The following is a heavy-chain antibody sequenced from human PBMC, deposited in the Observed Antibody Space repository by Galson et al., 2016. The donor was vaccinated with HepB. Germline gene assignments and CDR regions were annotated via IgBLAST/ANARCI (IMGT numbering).Heavy chain of an antibody. J-gene: IGHJ4*02. V-gene: IGHV4-34*01. Sequence: ETLSLTCAVSGGSFSAYYWSWIRQSPGKGLEWIGEINYRGETKYNPSLKSRVSIPRDTSKNQFSVRLTSVTAADTAMYYCASQPGWYATDWGQGTLVTVSS. CDR1: GGSFSAYY. D-gene: IGHD6-19*01. CDR2: INYRGET. CDR3: ASQPGWYATD.